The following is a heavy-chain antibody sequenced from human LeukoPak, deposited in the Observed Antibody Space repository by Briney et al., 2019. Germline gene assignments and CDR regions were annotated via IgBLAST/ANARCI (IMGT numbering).Heavy chain of an antibody. CDR3: AKDMAYYDSRGYDY. CDR2: ISGSGGST. Sequence: GGSLRLSCAASGFTFSSYAMSWVRQAPGKGLEWVSAISGSGGSTYYADSVKGRFTISRDNSKNTLYLQMNSLRAEDTALYYCAKDMAYYDSRGYDYWGQGTLVTVSS. CDR1: GFTFSSYA. J-gene: IGHJ4*02. D-gene: IGHD3-22*01. V-gene: IGHV3-23*01.